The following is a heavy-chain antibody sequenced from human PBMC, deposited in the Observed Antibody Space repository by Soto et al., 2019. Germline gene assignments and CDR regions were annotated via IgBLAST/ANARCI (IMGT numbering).Heavy chain of an antibody. J-gene: IGHJ5*02. CDR1: GYIFTNYD. V-gene: IGHV1-8*01. D-gene: IGHD4-17*01. CDR2: INPNSGNT. Sequence: QVQLVQSGAEVKKPGASVKVSCKASGYIFTNYDINWVRQATGQGLEYLRWINPNSGNTGYVQKLKGRVTMSRNTYINTDCMELNSLRSEVTSVYYCAGGITYGGYSRWFDPWGQGTLGSVSS. CDR3: AGGITYGGYSRWFDP.